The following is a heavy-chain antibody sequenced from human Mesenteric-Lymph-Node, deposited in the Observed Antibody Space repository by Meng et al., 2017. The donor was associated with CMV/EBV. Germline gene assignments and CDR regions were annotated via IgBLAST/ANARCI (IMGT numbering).Heavy chain of an antibody. V-gene: IGHV3-20*04. CDR3: ARVVAGYSSGWPFYYYGMDV. D-gene: IGHD6-19*01. CDR1: GFTFDDYS. J-gene: IGHJ6*02. Sequence: GGSLRLSCTASGFTFDDYSMSWVRQAPGKGLEWVSGINWNGGSTGYADSVKGRFTISRDNAKNSLYLQMNSLRAEDTALYYCARVVAGYSSGWPFYYYGMDVWGQGTTVTVSS. CDR2: INWNGGST.